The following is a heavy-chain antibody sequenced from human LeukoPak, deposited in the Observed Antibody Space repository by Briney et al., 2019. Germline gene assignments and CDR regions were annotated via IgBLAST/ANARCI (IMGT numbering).Heavy chain of an antibody. CDR2: INPNSGDT. V-gene: IGHV1-2*02. Sequence: ASVKVPCKASEYTFTDYYMHWVRQAPGQGLEWMGWINPNSGDTNYAQKFQGRVTMTRDPSISTAYMALSRLRSDDTAVYYCARDAWLVGTTNLYYFDYWGQGTLVTVSP. CDR1: EYTFTDYY. D-gene: IGHD1-26*01. CDR3: ARDAWLVGTTNLYYFDY. J-gene: IGHJ4*02.